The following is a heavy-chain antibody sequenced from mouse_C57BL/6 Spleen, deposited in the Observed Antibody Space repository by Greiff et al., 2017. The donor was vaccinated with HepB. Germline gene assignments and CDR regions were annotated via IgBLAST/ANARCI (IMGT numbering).Heavy chain of an antibody. CDR3: ARNYYGSSYGYYYAMDY. V-gene: IGHV2-2*01. CDR1: GFSLTSYG. D-gene: IGHD1-1*01. Sequence: VQLQQSGPGLVQPSQRLSITCTVSGFSLTSYGVHWVRQSPGKGLEWLGVIWSGGSTDYNAAFISRLSISKDNSKSQVFFKMNSLQADDTAIYYCARNYYGSSYGYYYAMDYWGQGTSVTVSS. CDR2: IWSGGST. J-gene: IGHJ4*01.